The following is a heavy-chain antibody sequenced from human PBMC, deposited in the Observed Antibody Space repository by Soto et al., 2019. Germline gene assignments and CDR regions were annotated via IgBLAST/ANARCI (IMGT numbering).Heavy chain of an antibody. Sequence: QVQLQQWGAGLLKPSETLSLTCAVYGGSFSGYYWSWIRQPPGKGLEWIGEINHSGSTNYNPSLRSRVTISVDTSKNQFSLKLSSVTAADTAVYYCARVWGLLRYFDWRTYVGTRGMFDPWGQGTLVTVSS. V-gene: IGHV4-34*01. CDR1: GGSFSGYY. D-gene: IGHD3-9*01. CDR2: INHSGST. J-gene: IGHJ5*02. CDR3: ARVWGLLRYFDWRTYVGTRGMFDP.